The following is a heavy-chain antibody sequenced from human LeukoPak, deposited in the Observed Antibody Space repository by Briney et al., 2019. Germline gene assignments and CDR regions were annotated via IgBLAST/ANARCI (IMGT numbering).Heavy chain of an antibody. V-gene: IGHV1-3*01. J-gene: IGHJ6*02. CDR2: INAGNGNT. Sequence: GASVKVSCKASGGTFSSYAISWVRQAPGQRLEWMGWINAGNGNTKYSQKFQGRVTITRDTSASTAYMELSSLRSEDTAVYYCARWPVFTMRDSYGMDVWGQGTTVTVSS. CDR1: GGTFSSYA. D-gene: IGHD3-22*01. CDR3: ARWPVFTMRDSYGMDV.